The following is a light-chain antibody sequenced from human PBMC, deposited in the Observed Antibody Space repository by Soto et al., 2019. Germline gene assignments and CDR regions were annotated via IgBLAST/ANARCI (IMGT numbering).Light chain of an antibody. CDR1: QSLVYSDGNTT. CDR3: MQGTHWPLT. CDR2: KVS. V-gene: IGKV2-30*01. J-gene: IGKJ4*01. Sequence: DVVMTQSPLSLPVTLGQPASISCRSSQSLVYSDGNTTLNWFQQRPAQSPSRLIYKVSNRDSGVPDRFSGSGSGTDFTLKISRVEAEDVGVYYCMQGTHWPLTFGGGTKVEIK.